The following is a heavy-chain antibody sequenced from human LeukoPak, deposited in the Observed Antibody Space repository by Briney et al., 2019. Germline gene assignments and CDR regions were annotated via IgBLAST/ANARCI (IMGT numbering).Heavy chain of an antibody. CDR2: IYYSGST. V-gene: IGHV4-59*01. D-gene: IGHD4-23*01. CDR3: ARGVVSVTPTFDI. J-gene: IGHJ3*02. CDR1: GGSISSYY. Sequence: SETLSLTCTVSGGSISSYYWSWIRQPPGKGPEWIGYIYYSGSTNYNPSLKSRVTISVDTSKNQFSLKLSSVTAAGTAVYYCARGVVSVTPTFDIWGQGTMVTVSS.